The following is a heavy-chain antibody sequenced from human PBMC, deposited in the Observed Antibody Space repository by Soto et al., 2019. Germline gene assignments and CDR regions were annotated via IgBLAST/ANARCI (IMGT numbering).Heavy chain of an antibody. J-gene: IGHJ6*02. Sequence: GGSLRLSCAASGFTFSIYSMNWVRQAPGKGLEWVSSISRSSSYKYYADSVKGRFTISRDDAKNLLYLEMNSLRAEDTAVFYCARDGGYYDSTGFISSGMDVWGQGTPVTVSS. V-gene: IGHV3-21*06. D-gene: IGHD3-22*01. CDR1: GFTFSIYS. CDR2: ISRSSSYK. CDR3: ARDGGYYDSTGFISSGMDV.